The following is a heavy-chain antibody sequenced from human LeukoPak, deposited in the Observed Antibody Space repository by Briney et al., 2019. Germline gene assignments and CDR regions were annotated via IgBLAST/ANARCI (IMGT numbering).Heavy chain of an antibody. J-gene: IGHJ5*02. CDR1: GGSFSGYY. D-gene: IGHD2-2*01. Sequence: SETLSLTCAVYGGSFSGYYWSWIRQPPGKGLELIGYIYYTGSTNYNPSLKSRVTISVDTSKNQFSLKLTSVTAADTAVYYCARYCSTTTCYSPWFDPWGQGTLVTVSS. V-gene: IGHV4-59*08. CDR2: IYYTGST. CDR3: ARYCSTTTCYSPWFDP.